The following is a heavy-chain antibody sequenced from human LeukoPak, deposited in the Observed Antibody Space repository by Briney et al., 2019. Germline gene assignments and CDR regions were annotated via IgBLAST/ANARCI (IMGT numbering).Heavy chain of an antibody. CDR3: AKDGGSPSVFDY. CDR2: ISGSGGNI. V-gene: IGHV3-23*01. Sequence: GGSLRLSCAASGFTFSSYAMSWVRQAPGKGLEWVSGISGSGGNIHYVDSVKGRFTISRDNSKNTLYLQMNSLRAEDTAVYYCAKDGGSPSVFDYWGQGTLVTVSS. CDR1: GFTFSSYA. J-gene: IGHJ4*02. D-gene: IGHD2-15*01.